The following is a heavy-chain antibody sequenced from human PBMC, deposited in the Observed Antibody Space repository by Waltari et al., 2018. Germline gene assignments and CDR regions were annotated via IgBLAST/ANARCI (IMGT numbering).Heavy chain of an antibody. CDR3: ARGMIFCGGNSDGLDY. CDR1: GVSLSPDY. Sequence: QVQLQESGPGLVKPSETLSLTCSVTGVSLSPDYWSWIRQPPKRGLEWIGYISYSGTTNYNPSLKSRVTISVDTSKNQFSLKLTSVTAADTAMYYCARGMIFCGGNSDGLDYWGQGALVAVSS. D-gene: IGHD2-21*02. V-gene: IGHV4-59*01. J-gene: IGHJ4*02. CDR2: ISYSGTT.